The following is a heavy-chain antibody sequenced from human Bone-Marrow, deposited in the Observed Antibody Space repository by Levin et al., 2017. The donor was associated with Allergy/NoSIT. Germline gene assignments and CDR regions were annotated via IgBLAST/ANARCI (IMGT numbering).Heavy chain of an antibody. D-gene: IGHD4-23*01. V-gene: IGHV3-11*01. CDR3: ARDGGIIDY. J-gene: IGHJ4*02. Sequence: SCAASGFTFSDYYMSWIRQAPGKGLEWVSYINTAGSTIFYAESVRGRFTISRDNAKNSLYLHMSSLRAEDTAVYFCARDGGIIDYWGQGTLVTVSS. CDR2: INTAGSTI. CDR1: GFTFSDYY.